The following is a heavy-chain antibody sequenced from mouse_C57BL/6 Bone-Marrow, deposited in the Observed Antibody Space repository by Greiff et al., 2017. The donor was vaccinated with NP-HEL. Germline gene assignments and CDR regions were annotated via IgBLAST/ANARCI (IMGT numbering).Heavy chain of an antibody. CDR2: INSDGGST. Sequence: EVKLVESGGGLVQPGESLKLSCESNEYDFPSHDMSWVRKTPEKRLELVAAINSDGGSTYYPDTMERRFIISRDNTKKPLYLQLSSLRSEDSALYYCARPRMGRRVDYWGQGTTLTVSS. CDR3: ARPRMGRRVDY. D-gene: IGHD4-1*01. CDR1: EYDFPSHD. V-gene: IGHV5-2*01. J-gene: IGHJ2*01.